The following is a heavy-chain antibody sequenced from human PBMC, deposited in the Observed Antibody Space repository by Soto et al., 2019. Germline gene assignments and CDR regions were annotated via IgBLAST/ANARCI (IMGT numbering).Heavy chain of an antibody. CDR1: GFTFSDYY. D-gene: IGHD6-19*01. CDR2: ISSSSSYT. CDR3: AKTGIAVAGVFDY. Sequence: QVQLVESGGGLVKPGGSLRLSCAASGFTFSDYYMSWIRQAPGKGLEWVSYISSSSSYTNYADSVKGRFTISRDNAKNSLYLQMNSLRAEDTAVYYCAKTGIAVAGVFDYWGQGTLVTVSS. V-gene: IGHV3-11*06. J-gene: IGHJ4*02.